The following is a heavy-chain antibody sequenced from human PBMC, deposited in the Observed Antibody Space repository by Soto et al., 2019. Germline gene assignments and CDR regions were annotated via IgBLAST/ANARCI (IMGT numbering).Heavy chain of an antibody. J-gene: IGHJ4*02. CDR2: IYYSGST. V-gene: IGHV4-39*02. D-gene: IGHD2-15*01. Sequence: PXETLSLTCSVAGYSISSRTDYWGWVRQPPGKGLEWIGNIYYSGSTDYNPSLKRRVTISVDTSQNDFSLKLTSVTAADTAVYYCALVVAPPYYFDSWSQGTLVTVSS. CDR3: ALVVAPPYYFDS. CDR1: GYSISSRTDY.